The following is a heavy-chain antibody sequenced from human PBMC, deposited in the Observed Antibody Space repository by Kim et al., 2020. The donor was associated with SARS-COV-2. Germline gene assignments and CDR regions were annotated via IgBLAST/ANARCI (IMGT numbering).Heavy chain of an antibody. CDR1: GGSISSSSYY. D-gene: IGHD2-15*01. CDR2: IYYSGST. CDR3: ARQTGGDVVVVAATDFDY. Sequence: SETLSLTCTVSGGSISSSSYYCGWIRQPPGKGLEWIGSIYYSGSTYYNPSLKSRVTISVDTSKNQFSLKLSSVTAADTAVYYCARQTGGDVVVVAATDFDYWGQGTLVTVSS. J-gene: IGHJ4*02. V-gene: IGHV4-39*01.